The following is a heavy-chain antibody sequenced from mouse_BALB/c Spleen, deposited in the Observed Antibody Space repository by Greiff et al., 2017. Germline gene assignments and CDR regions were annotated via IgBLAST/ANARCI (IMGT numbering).Heavy chain of an antibody. V-gene: IGHV5-9-4*01. J-gene: IGHJ3*01. Sequence: EVKLMESGGGLVKPGGSLKLSCAASGFTFSSYAMSWVRQSPEKRLEWVAEISSGGSYTYYPDTVTGRFTISRDNAKNTLYLEMSSLRSEDTAMYYCAREDWGFAYWGQGTLVTVSA. D-gene: IGHD4-1*01. CDR2: ISSGGSYT. CDR3: AREDWGFAY. CDR1: GFTFSSYA.